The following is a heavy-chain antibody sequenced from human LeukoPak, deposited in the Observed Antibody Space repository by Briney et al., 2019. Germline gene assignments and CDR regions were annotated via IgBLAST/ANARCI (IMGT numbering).Heavy chain of an antibody. CDR1: GFTLSSYA. J-gene: IGHJ5*02. D-gene: IGHD3-16*01. CDR2: LSGSGGST. V-gene: IGHV3-23*01. Sequence: GGSLRLSCAASGFTLSSYAMSWVRHAQGKGLVGVIPLSGSGGSTYYADAVKGRCTISRDKSKNTLYQQMNSLRAEDTAVYYCAKGLNWFDPWGQGTLVTVSS. CDR3: AKGLNWFDP.